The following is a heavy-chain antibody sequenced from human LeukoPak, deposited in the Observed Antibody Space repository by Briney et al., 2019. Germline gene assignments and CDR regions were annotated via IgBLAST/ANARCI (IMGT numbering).Heavy chain of an antibody. CDR2: IKSKTDGGTT. CDR1: GFTFSNAW. D-gene: IGHD2-15*01. J-gene: IGHJ4*02. CDR3: TTGYCSGGSCYSSYFDY. Sequence: GGSLRLSCAASGFTFSNAWMSWVRQAPGKGLEWVGRIKSKTDGGTTDYAAPVKGRFTISRDDSKNKLYLRMNSLKTEDTAVYYCTTGYCSGGSCYSSYFDYWGQGTLVTVSS. V-gene: IGHV3-15*01.